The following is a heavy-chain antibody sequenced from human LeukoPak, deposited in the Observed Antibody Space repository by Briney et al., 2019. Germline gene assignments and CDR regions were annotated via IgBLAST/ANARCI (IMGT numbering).Heavy chain of an antibody. J-gene: IGHJ4*02. D-gene: IGHD3-22*01. V-gene: IGHV3-7*05. CDR2: MKQDGSEK. Sequence: PGGSLRLSCAVSGFTFSNYWMNWVRQAPGKGLEWVANMKQDGSEKYYVDSVKGRFTISRDNAKNALYLQMNSLRDEDTAVYYCARMLRDSSGYPHFDYWGQGTLVTVSS. CDR3: ARMLRDSSGYPHFDY. CDR1: GFTFSNYW.